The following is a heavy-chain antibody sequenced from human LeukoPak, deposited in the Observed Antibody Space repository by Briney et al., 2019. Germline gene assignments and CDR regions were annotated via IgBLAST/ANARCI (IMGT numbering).Heavy chain of an antibody. V-gene: IGHV3-33*01. J-gene: IGHJ6*02. CDR1: GFTFSSYG. D-gene: IGHD6-19*01. CDR3: ARDLVRYSSGFWGGGMDV. Sequence: GGSLGLSCAASGFTFSSYGMHWVRQAPGKGLEWVAVIWYDGSNKYYADSVKGRFTISRDNSKNTLYLQMNSLRAEDTAVYYCARDLVRYSSGFWGGGMDVWGQGTTVTVSS. CDR2: IWYDGSNK.